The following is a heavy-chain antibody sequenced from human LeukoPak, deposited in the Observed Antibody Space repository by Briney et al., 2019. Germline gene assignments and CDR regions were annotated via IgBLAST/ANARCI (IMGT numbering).Heavy chain of an antibody. CDR2: INHSGST. D-gene: IGHD1-26*01. V-gene: IGHV4-39*01. J-gene: IGHJ4*02. CDR3: ARHVRVFLYYTYFDY. CDR1: GGSISSSSYY. Sequence: SETLSLTCTVSGGSISSSSYYWGWIRQPPGKGLEWIGEINHSGSTNYNPSLKSRVTISVDTSKNQFSLKLSSVTAADTAVYYCARHVRVFLYYTYFDYWGQGTLVTVSS.